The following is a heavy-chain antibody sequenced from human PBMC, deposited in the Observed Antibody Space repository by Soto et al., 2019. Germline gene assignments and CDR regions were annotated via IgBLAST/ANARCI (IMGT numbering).Heavy chain of an antibody. Sequence: SETLSLTCAVSGGSFSGYYWSWIRQPPGKGLEWIGEINHSGSTNYNPSLKSRVTISVDTSKNQFSLKLSSVTAADTAVYYCARDMQAYSSPHIYYYGMDVWGQGTTVTVSS. D-gene: IGHD6-13*01. CDR3: ARDMQAYSSPHIYYYGMDV. V-gene: IGHV4-34*01. CDR2: INHSGST. J-gene: IGHJ6*02. CDR1: GGSFSGYY.